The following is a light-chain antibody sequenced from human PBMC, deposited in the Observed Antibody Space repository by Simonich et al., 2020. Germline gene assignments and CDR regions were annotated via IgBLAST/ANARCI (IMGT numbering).Light chain of an antibody. Sequence: DIQMTQSQSSLSASVGDRVTITCRAIQSNSSYLNWYQQKPGKAPKLLIYAASSLQSGVPSRFSGSGSGTDCTLTISRLQPEDFATYYCQQSYSTLWTFGQGTKVEIK. V-gene: IGKV1-39*01. CDR2: AAS. CDR1: QSNSSY. CDR3: QQSYSTLWT. J-gene: IGKJ1*01.